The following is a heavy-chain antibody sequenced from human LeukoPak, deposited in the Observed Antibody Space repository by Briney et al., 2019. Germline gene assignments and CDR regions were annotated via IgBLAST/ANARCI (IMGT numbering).Heavy chain of an antibody. V-gene: IGHV3-30*02. D-gene: IGHD3-22*01. J-gene: IGHJ3*02. CDR2: IRYDGSNK. CDR1: GFTFSSYG. Sequence: GGSLRLSCAASGFTFSSYGMHWVRQAPGKGLEWVAFIRYDGSNKYYADSVKGRFTISRDNSKNTLYLQMNSLRAEDTAVYYCAKDLKYYYDSSGYLGNAFDIWGQGTMVTVSS. CDR3: AKDLKYYYDSSGYLGNAFDI.